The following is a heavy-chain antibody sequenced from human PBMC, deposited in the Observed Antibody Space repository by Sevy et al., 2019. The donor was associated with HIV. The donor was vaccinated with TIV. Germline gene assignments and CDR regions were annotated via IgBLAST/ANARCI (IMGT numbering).Heavy chain of an antibody. V-gene: IGHV3-23*01. CDR1: GFTFSSYA. Sequence: GGSLRLSCAASGFTFSSYALNWVRQAPVKGLEWVSTIYGSRGVTYYADYVKGRFTISRDNSKNTLYLQMNSLRTEDTAVYFCAGGRYDSSGSFDAFDIWGQGTMVTVSS. CDR2: IYGSRGVT. D-gene: IGHD3-22*01. CDR3: AGGRYDSSGSFDAFDI. J-gene: IGHJ3*02.